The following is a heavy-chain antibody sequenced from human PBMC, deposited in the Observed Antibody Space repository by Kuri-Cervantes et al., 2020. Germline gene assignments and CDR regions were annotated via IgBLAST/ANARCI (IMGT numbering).Heavy chain of an antibody. CDR2: ISSSGSTI. D-gene: IGHD3-3*01. Sequence: GGSLRLSCAASGFTFSSYSMNWVRQAPGKGLEWVSYISSSGSTIYYADSVKGRFTISRDNAKNSLYLQMNSLRAEDTAVYYCARVGSDFWSISDYWGQGTLVTVSS. CDR3: ARVGSDFWSISDY. V-gene: IGHV3-48*04. CDR1: GFTFSSYS. J-gene: IGHJ4*02.